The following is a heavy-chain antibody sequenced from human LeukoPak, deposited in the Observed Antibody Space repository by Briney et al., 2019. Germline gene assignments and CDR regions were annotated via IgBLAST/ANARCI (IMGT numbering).Heavy chain of an antibody. CDR1: GFTFSSYA. J-gene: IGHJ3*02. V-gene: IGHV3-21*01. CDR2: ISSSSNYI. D-gene: IGHD5-18*01. Sequence: GGSLRLSCAASGFTFSSYAMSWVRQAPGKGLEWVSYISSSSNYIYYADSVKGRFTISRDNAKNSLYLQMNSLRAEDTAVYYCARECMDTTMVDAFDTWGQGTMVTVSS. CDR3: ARECMDTTMVDAFDT.